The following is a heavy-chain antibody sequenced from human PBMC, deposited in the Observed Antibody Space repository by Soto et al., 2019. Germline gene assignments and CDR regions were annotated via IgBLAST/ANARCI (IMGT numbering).Heavy chain of an antibody. V-gene: IGHV3-64D*06. CDR1: GFTFSSYA. CDR3: VKDFEKKACYDFWSGLATSPSFDY. Sequence: GGSLRLSCSASGFTFSSYAMHWVRQAPGKGLEYVSAISSNGGSTYYADSVKGRFTISRDNSKNTLYLQMSSLRAEDTAVYYCVKDFEKKACYDFWSGLATSPSFDYWGQGTLVTVSS. CDR2: ISSNGGST. D-gene: IGHD3-3*01. J-gene: IGHJ4*02.